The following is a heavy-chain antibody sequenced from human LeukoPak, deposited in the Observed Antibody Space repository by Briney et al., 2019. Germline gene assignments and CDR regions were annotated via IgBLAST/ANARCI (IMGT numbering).Heavy chain of an antibody. V-gene: IGHV4-59*12. D-gene: IGHD3-10*01. Sequence: PSETLSLTCTVSGGSISSYYWSWIRQPPGKGLEWIGYIYYSGSTNYNPSLKSRITISVDTSKNQFSLKLRSVTAADTAVYYCARGRPVLQQDLRASGYWGQGTLVTVSS. J-gene: IGHJ4*02. CDR2: IYYSGST. CDR3: ARGRPVLQQDLRASGY. CDR1: GGSISSYY.